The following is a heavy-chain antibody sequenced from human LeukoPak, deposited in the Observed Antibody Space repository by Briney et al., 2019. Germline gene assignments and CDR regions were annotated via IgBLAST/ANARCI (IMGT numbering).Heavy chain of an antibody. J-gene: IGHJ5*02. Sequence: VASVKVSCKATGYTFTACYMHWVRQTPGQGLEWMGRINPNSGGTNYAQKFQGRVTMTRDTSISTAYMELSRLTSDDTAVYYCAREGSQDYSNYFNWFDPWGQGSLVTVS. CDR1: GYTFTACY. CDR2: INPNSGGT. CDR3: AREGSQDYSNYFNWFDP. V-gene: IGHV1-2*06. D-gene: IGHD4-11*01.